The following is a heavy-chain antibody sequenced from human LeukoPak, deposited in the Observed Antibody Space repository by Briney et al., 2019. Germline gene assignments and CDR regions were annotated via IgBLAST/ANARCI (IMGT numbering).Heavy chain of an antibody. V-gene: IGHV3-53*05. CDR1: GFTVSSDY. CDR3: ARGGTPGYSTGWIDY. CDR2: LYGGGST. Sequence: GGSLRLSCAASGFTVSSDYMSWVRQAPGKGLEWVSVLYGGGSTYYADSVKGRFTISRDNSKNTLYLQMNSLRGEDTAVYYCARGGTPGYSTGWIDYWGQGTLVTVSS. J-gene: IGHJ4*02. D-gene: IGHD6-19*01.